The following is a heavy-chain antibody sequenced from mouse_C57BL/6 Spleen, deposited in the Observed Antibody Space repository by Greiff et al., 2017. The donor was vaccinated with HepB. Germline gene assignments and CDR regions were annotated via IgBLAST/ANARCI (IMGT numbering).Heavy chain of an antibody. CDR2: IRNKANGYTT. D-gene: IGHD2-1*01. J-gene: IGHJ2*01. CDR1: GFTFTDYY. V-gene: IGHV7-3*01. Sequence: EVQLQQSGGGLVQPGGSLSLSCAASGFTFTDYYMSWVRQPPGKALEWLGFIRNKANGYTTEYSASVKGRFTISRDNSQSILYLQMNALRAEDSATYYCARRHGNYFYYFDYWGQGTTLTVSS. CDR3: ARRHGNYFYYFDY.